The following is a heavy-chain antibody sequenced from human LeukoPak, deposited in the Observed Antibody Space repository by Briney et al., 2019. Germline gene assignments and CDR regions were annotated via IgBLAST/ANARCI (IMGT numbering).Heavy chain of an antibody. J-gene: IGHJ4*02. CDR2: MKQDGSEK. CDR1: GFTSSSYW. V-gene: IGHV3-7*01. Sequence: GGCLRLSCAASGFTSSSYWMSWVRQAPGKGLEWVANMKQDGSEKYYVDSVKGRFTISRDNAKNSLYLQMNSLRAEDTAVYYCARDVYYGSGSPTVDYWGQGTLVTVSS. D-gene: IGHD3-10*01. CDR3: ARDVYYGSGSPTVDY.